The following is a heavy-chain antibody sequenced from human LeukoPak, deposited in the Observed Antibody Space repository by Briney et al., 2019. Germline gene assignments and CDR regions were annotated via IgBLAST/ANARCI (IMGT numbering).Heavy chain of an antibody. D-gene: IGHD3-3*01. CDR2: IIPIFGTA. J-gene: IGHJ3*02. V-gene: IGHV1-69*01. Sequence: SVKVSCKASGGTFSSYAISWVRQAPGQGLEWMGGIIPIFGTANYAQKFQGRVTITADESTSTAYMELSSLRSEDTAVYYCARGQNYDFWSPTGDAFDIWGQGTMVTVSS. CDR3: ARGQNYDFWSPTGDAFDI. CDR1: GGTFSSYA.